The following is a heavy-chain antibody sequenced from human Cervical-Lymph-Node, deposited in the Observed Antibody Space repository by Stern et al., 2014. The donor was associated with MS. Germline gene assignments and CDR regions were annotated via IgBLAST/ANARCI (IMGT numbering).Heavy chain of an antibody. D-gene: IGHD5/OR15-5a*01. CDR2: IYSTGRV. Sequence: QVQLQESGPGLVKPSQTLSLTCTVSGGSISSGSHYWSWIRQPAGKGLEWVGRIYSTGRVDYNTSFKGRVTMSVDTSKDQFSLELRSVTAADTAMYYCAREWIYEVSWFDSWGQGSLVIVSS. CDR1: GGSISSGSHY. V-gene: IGHV4-61*02. CDR3: AREWIYEVSWFDS. J-gene: IGHJ5*01.